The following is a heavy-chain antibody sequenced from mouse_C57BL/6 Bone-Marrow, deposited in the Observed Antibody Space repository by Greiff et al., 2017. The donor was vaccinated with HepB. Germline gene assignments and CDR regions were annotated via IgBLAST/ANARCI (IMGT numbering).Heavy chain of an antibody. CDR1: GYTFTSYW. J-gene: IGHJ1*03. Sequence: QVQLQQPGAELVKPGASVKLSCKASGYTFTSYWMHWVKQRPGQGLEWIGMIHPNSGSTNYNEKFKSKATLTVDKSSSTAYMQLSSLTSEDSAVYYCERQDGYYVYWYFDVWGTGTTVTVSS. D-gene: IGHD2-3*01. CDR2: IHPNSGST. V-gene: IGHV1-64*01. CDR3: ERQDGYYVYWYFDV.